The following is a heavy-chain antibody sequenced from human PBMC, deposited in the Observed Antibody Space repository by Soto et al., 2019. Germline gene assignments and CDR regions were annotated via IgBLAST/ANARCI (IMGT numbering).Heavy chain of an antibody. V-gene: IGHV1-18*01. CDR2: ISPYNDDT. CDR1: GYSFSSYG. D-gene: IGHD3-22*01. Sequence: ASVKVSCRASGYSFSSYGITWVGQAPGQGLEWLGRISPYNDDTKYAQRLQGRVTMTTDTSTRTAYMDIRGLRSDDTAIYYCARGGYYDSSGARNYHYYGMDVWGQGTTVTVSS. J-gene: IGHJ6*02. CDR3: ARGGYYDSSGARNYHYYGMDV.